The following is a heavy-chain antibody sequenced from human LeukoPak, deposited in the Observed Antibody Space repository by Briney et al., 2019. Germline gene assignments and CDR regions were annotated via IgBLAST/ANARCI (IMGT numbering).Heavy chain of an antibody. V-gene: IGHV4-34*01. CDR3: ARVGYSYVINDWSRTGLGAYPTKYYYHMDV. Sequence: SEILSLTCAVYGGSFSGYYWSWIRQPPGKGLEWIGEINHSGSTNYNPSLKSRVTISGDTSKNQFSLKLSSVTAADTAVYFCARVGYSYVINDWSRTGLGAYPTKYYYHMDVWGKGTTVTVSS. CDR2: INHSGST. D-gene: IGHD5-18*01. CDR1: GGSFSGYY. J-gene: IGHJ6*03.